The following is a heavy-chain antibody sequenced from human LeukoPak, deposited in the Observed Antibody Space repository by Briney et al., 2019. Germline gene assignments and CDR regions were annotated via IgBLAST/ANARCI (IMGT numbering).Heavy chain of an antibody. CDR1: GFTFRSYE. CDR2: ISSSGSTI. V-gene: IGHV3-48*03. CDR3: AELGITMIGGV. J-gene: IGHJ6*04. D-gene: IGHD3-10*02. Sequence: PGGSLRLSCAASGFTFRSYEMNWVRQAPGKGLEWVSYISSSGSTIYYADSVKGRFTISRDNAKNSLYLQMNSLRAEDTAVYYCAELGITMIGGVWGKGTTATISS.